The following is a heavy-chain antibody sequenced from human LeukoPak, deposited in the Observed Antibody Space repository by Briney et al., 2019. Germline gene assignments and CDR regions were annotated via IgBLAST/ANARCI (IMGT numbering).Heavy chain of an antibody. CDR2: IKQDGSEK. CDR1: GFTFSSYW. V-gene: IGHV3-7*01. Sequence: GGSLRLSCAASGFTFSSYWMSWVRQAPGKGLEWVANIKQDGSEKYYVDSVKGRFTISRDNAKNSLYLQMNSLRAEDTAVYYCARDHLLWFGARWGWFDPWGQGTLVTVSS. CDR3: ARDHLLWFGARWGWFDP. J-gene: IGHJ5*02. D-gene: IGHD3-10*01.